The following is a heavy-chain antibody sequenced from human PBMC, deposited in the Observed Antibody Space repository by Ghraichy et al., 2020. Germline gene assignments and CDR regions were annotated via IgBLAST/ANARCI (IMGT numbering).Heavy chain of an antibody. CDR3: ARGMNNMDV. Sequence: LSLTCAASGFTVSSNYMSWVRQAPGKGLEWVSGIYSGDSTYYADSVKGRFIISRDNSKNTLHLQMNSLRAEDTAVYYCARGMNNMDVWGQGTTVTVSS. CDR2: IYSGDST. J-gene: IGHJ6*02. D-gene: IGHD1/OR15-1a*01. CDR1: GFTVSSNY. V-gene: IGHV3-66*01.